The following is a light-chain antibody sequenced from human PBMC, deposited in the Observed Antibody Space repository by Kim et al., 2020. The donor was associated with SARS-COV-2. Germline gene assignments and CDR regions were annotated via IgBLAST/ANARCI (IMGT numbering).Light chain of an antibody. Sequence: SASVGDRVTSPCRASQSISNYLNWYQQKPGKAPKLLIYAASSLQSGVPSRFSGSGSGTDFTLTIRSLQPEDFAAYYCQQSYSNPRTFGGGTKVE. J-gene: IGKJ4*01. CDR1: QSISNY. V-gene: IGKV1-39*01. CDR2: AAS. CDR3: QQSYSNPRT.